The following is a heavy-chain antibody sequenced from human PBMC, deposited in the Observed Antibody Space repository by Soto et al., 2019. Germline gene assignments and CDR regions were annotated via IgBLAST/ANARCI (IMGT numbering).Heavy chain of an antibody. Sequence: QITLKESGPTLVKPTQTLTLTCTCSGFSLSTTGVAVGWIRQPPGEALEWLALIYWDDDKRYSPSLKNRLTITKDTSKNQVVLTMTNMDPVDTATYYCVYSSYYNILTGSYNDAFDIWGQGTTVTVS. J-gene: IGHJ3*02. D-gene: IGHD3-9*01. CDR2: IYWDDDK. CDR1: GFSLSTTGVA. CDR3: VYSSYYNILTGSYNDAFDI. V-gene: IGHV2-5*02.